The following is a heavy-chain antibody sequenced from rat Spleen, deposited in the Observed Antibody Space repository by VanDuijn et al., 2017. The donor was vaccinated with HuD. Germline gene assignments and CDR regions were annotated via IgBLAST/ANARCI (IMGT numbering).Heavy chain of an antibody. J-gene: IGHJ2*01. CDR1: GFTFSNYY. CDR2: ITTSGIRT. CDR3: TTGYYDGYYLVFDY. Sequence: EVQLVESGGGLVQPGRSLKLSCAASGFTFSNYYMAWVRQAPKKGLEWVATITTSGIRTYYADSVKGRFTISRDNAKSSLYLQMDSLRSEDTATYYCTTGYYDGYYLVFDYWGQGVMVTVSS. D-gene: IGHD1-12*03. V-gene: IGHV5-20*01.